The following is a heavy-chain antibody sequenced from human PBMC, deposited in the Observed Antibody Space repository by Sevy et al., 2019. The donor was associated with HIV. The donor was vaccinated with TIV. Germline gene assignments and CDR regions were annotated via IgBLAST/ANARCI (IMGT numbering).Heavy chain of an antibody. CDR1: GFSLTGYA. CDR2: ISAGGGRI. CDR3: GIDPNGDYVGAFDM. V-gene: IGHV3-23*01. J-gene: IGHJ3*02. D-gene: IGHD4-17*01. Sequence: GGSLRLSCVVSGFSLTGYAMSWVRQSPGKGLEWVAGISAGGGRIYYADSLKGRFSISRDNSKNTLVLQMNSLSAEDTAIYYCGIDPNGDYVGAFDMWGQGTMVTVSS.